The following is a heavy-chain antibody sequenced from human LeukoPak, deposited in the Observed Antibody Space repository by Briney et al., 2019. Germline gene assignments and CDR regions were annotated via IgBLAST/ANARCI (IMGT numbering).Heavy chain of an antibody. CDR3: ARTTTVTTPFDY. CDR2: IKEDGSEK. CDR1: GFTFSSYW. V-gene: IGHV3-7*01. J-gene: IGHJ4*02. D-gene: IGHD4-17*01. Sequence: GGSLRLSCAASGFTFSSYWMTWVRQAPGKGLEWVANIKEDGSEKYYVDSVKGRFTISRDNAKNSLYLQMTSLRAEDTAVYYCARTTTVTTPFDYWGQGTLVTVSS.